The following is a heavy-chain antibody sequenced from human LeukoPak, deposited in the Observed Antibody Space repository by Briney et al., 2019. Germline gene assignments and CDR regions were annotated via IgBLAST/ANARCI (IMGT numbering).Heavy chain of an antibody. CDR2: INHSGST. J-gene: IGHJ4*02. V-gene: IGHV4-34*01. Sequence: PSETLSLTCAVYGGSFSGYYWSWIRQPPGKGLEWIGEINHSGSTNYNPSLKSRVTISVDTSKNQFSLKLSSVTAADTAVYYCARSVTMVRGVRLYYDYWGQGTLVTVSS. CDR1: GGSFSGYY. CDR3: ARSVTMVRGVRLYYDY. D-gene: IGHD3-10*01.